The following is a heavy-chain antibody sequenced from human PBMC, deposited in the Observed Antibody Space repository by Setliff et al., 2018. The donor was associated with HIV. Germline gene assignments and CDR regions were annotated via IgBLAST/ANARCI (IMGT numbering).Heavy chain of an antibody. Sequence: GGSLRLSCAASGFTFSDSAMHWVRQASGKGLEWVGRIRSKANSYATTYAASVKGRFTISRDDSKNTAYLQMNSLKVEATAVYYCTRHEYWVAGSSLGFDYWGQGTLVTVSS. D-gene: IGHD6-19*01. CDR1: GFTFSDSA. CDR3: TRHEYWVAGSSLGFDY. V-gene: IGHV3-73*01. J-gene: IGHJ4*02. CDR2: IRSKANSYAT.